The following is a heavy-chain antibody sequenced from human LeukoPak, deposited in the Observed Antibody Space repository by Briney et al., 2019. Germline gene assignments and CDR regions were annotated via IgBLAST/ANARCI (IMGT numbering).Heavy chain of an antibody. D-gene: IGHD1-1*01. CDR2: ISSNGGSS. Sequence: GGSLRLSCSASGFTFSAYAMYWVCQAPGKRLEYVSGISSNGGSSFYADSVKGRFTISRDNSKNTLYLQMSSLRAEDTAVYYCVKITSVTGGDCWGQGTRLIVSS. J-gene: IGHJ4*02. CDR1: GFTFSAYA. V-gene: IGHV3-64D*09. CDR3: VKITSVTGGDC.